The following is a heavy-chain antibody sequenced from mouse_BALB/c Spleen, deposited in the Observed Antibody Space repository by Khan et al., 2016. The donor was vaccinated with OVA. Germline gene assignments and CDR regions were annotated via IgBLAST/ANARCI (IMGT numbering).Heavy chain of an antibody. D-gene: IGHD1-1*01. CDR3: ARSVTIPTVVATDFEY. CDR2: ISYSGRT. Sequence: EVQLQESGPGLVKPSQSLSLTCTVTGYSITSDYAWNWIRQFPRNKLEWMGYISYSGRTSYNPSLKSRISITRQTYKNQFFLQLNSVTTEYTATYYCARSVTIPTVVATDFEYWGQGTTLTVSS. V-gene: IGHV3-2*02. J-gene: IGHJ2*01. CDR1: GYSITSDYA.